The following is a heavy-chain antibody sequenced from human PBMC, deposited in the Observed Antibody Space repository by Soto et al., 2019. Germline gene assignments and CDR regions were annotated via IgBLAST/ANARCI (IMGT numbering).Heavy chain of an antibody. CDR2: TYYRSKWYN. J-gene: IGHJ5*02. CDR3: ARDQTYSSSWSNCFAP. CDR1: GDSVSSNSVA. D-gene: IGHD6-13*01. Sequence: SQTLSLTCAISGDSVSSNSVAWNWIRQSPSRGLEWLGRTYYRSKWYNDYAVSVKSRITINPDTSKNQFSLQLNSVTPEDTAVYYCARDQTYSSSWSNCFAPWGQGTLVTVSS. V-gene: IGHV6-1*01.